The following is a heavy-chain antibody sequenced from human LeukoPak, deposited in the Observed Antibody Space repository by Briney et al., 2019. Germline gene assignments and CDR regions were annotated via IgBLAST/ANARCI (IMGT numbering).Heavy chain of an antibody. J-gene: IGHJ4*02. CDR2: ISAYNGNT. D-gene: IGHD3-9*01. CDR3: ATPILRYFDWLLSPEALGN. Sequence: ASVKVSCKASGYTFTSYGISWVRQAPGQGLEWMGWISAYNGNTNYAQRLQGRVTMTRDTSISTAYMELSRLRSDDTAVYYCATPILRYFDWLLSPEALGNWGQGTLVTVSS. V-gene: IGHV1-18*01. CDR1: GYTFTSYG.